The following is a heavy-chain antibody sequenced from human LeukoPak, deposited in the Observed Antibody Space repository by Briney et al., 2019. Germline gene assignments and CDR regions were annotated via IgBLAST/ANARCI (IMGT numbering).Heavy chain of an antibody. CDR2: IKQDGSDK. D-gene: IGHD1-1*01. V-gene: IGHV3-7*01. J-gene: IGHJ4*02. Sequence: GGSLRLSCAASGFPFSSYWMSWVRQAPGKGLEWVANIKQDGSDKYYVDSVKGRFTISRDNAKNSLYLQLNSLRADDTAVYYCARWTGSTGFYYWGQGTLVTGSS. CDR1: GFPFSSYW. CDR3: ARWTGSTGFYY.